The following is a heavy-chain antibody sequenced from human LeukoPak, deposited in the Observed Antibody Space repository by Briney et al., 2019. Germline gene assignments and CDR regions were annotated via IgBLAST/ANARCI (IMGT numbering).Heavy chain of an antibody. J-gene: IGHJ4*02. D-gene: IGHD6-19*01. CDR3: ARGLRSGWYTK. V-gene: IGHV4-31*03. CDR2: IYYSGST. CDR1: GASINSGGYY. Sequence: SETLSLTCTVSGASINSGGYYWSWIRQHPGKALEWIGYIYYSGSTYYNPSLKSRVTISIDTSKNQFSLKLSSVTAADTAVYYCARGLRSGWYTKWGQGTLVTVSS.